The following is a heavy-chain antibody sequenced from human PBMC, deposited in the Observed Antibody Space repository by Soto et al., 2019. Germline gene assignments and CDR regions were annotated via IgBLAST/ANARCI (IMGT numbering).Heavy chain of an antibody. CDR1: GFSFRDFD. J-gene: IGHJ4*02. D-gene: IGHD3-10*01. CDR2: ISGSGDTA. Sequence: EVQLLESGERLGQPGGSLRLSCATSGFSFRDFDISWVRQAPGKGLEWVSIISGSGDTAHYADSVKGRFTTSRDNSKSTLYLQMDSLRVEDTATYFCAVSGFGVTDYWGQGILATVSS. V-gene: IGHV3-23*01. CDR3: AVSGFGVTDY.